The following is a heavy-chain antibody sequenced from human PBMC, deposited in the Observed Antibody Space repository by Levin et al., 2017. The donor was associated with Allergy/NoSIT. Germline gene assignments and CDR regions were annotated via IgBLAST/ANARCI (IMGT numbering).Heavy chain of an antibody. Sequence: SQTLSLTCAVSGGSISSGGYSWSWIRQPPGKGLEWIGNIYLSGSTNDNPSLKSRVTVSVDRSKNQFSLKLSYVTAADTAVYYCARVAGYSYGYYFDYWGPGTLVTVSS. CDR3: ARVAGYSYGYYFDY. J-gene: IGHJ4*02. CDR1: GGSISSGGYS. D-gene: IGHD5-18*01. CDR2: IYLSGST. V-gene: IGHV4-30-2*01.